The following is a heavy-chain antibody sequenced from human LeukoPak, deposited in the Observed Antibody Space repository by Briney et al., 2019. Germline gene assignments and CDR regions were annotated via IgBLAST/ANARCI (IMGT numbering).Heavy chain of an antibody. Sequence: SETLSLTCTVSGGSISGYYWSWIRQPAGEGLDWIGRLYSSGSTDYNPSLKSRVTMSVDTSKNQFSLKLTSVTAADTAVYYCARRIAVAGYDAFDIWGQGTMVTVSS. CDR1: GGSISGYY. CDR3: ARRIAVAGYDAFDI. D-gene: IGHD6-19*01. CDR2: LYSSGST. J-gene: IGHJ3*02. V-gene: IGHV4-4*07.